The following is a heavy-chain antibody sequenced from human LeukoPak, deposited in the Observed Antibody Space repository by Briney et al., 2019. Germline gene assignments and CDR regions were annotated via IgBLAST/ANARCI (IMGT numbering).Heavy chain of an antibody. Sequence: SETLSLTCTVSGGSISSSSYYWSWIRQPPGKGLEWIGEINHSGGTNYNPSLKSRVTISVDTSKNQFSLKLSSVTAADTAVYYCARRSRGSYRVFDYWGQGTLVTVSS. V-gene: IGHV4-39*07. CDR2: INHSGGT. D-gene: IGHD1-26*01. CDR1: GGSISSSSYY. J-gene: IGHJ4*02. CDR3: ARRSRGSYRVFDY.